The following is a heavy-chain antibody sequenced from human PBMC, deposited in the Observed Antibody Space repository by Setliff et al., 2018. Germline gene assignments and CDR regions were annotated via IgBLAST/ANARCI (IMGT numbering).Heavy chain of an antibody. CDR3: ARGPYNIYDRSGYGFTNWFDP. D-gene: IGHD3-22*01. V-gene: IGHV4-39*07. Sequence: SETLSLTCTVSGGSISTSSYYWGWIRQPPGKGLEWIGSIYYSGSTYYNPSLKSRVTISVDTSKKQFSLKLSSVTAADTAVCYCARGPYNIYDRSGYGFTNWFDPWGQGILVTVSS. CDR1: GGSISTSSYY. CDR2: IYYSGST. J-gene: IGHJ5*02.